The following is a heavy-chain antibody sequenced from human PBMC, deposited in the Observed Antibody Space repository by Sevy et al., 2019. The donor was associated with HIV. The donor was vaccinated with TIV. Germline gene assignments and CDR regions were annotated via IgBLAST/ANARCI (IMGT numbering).Heavy chain of an antibody. CDR1: GNTFGSYG. D-gene: IGHD3-16*01. Sequence: ASVKVSCKASGNTFGSYGISWVRQAPGQGLEWMGWIRIDNGDTKYIENLQGRVTMTRDTSTRTAYMELTSLRADDTAVYYCAREGEADYYFESWGQGTLVTVSS. CDR3: AREGEADYYFES. J-gene: IGHJ4*02. CDR2: IRIDNGDT. V-gene: IGHV1-18*01.